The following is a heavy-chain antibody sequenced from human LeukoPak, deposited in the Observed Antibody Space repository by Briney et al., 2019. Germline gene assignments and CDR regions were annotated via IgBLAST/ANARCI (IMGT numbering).Heavy chain of an antibody. J-gene: IGHJ4*02. V-gene: IGHV3-33*01. CDR3: ARDPDDYGDYSYFDY. D-gene: IGHD4-17*01. Sequence: GRSLRLSCAASGCTISSYGMHWVRQAPGKGLEWVAVIWYDGSNKYYADSVKGRFTISRDNSKNTLFLQMNSLRAEDTAVYYCARDPDDYGDYSYFDYWGQGTLVTVSS. CDR2: IWYDGSNK. CDR1: GCTISSYG.